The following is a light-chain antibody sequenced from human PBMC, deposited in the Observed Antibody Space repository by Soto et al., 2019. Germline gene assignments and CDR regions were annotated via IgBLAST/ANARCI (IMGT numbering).Light chain of an antibody. CDR2: GTT. CDR3: QQYSGSSYT. Sequence: ETVLTQSPGTLSLSPGERATLSCRASQSVSTNYLAWYQQKPGLAPRLVIYGTTSRATGIPDRFSGSGSGTDFTLTISRLEPEDFAVYYCQQYSGSSYTFGQGTKPEI. CDR1: QSVSTNY. J-gene: IGKJ2*01. V-gene: IGKV3-20*01.